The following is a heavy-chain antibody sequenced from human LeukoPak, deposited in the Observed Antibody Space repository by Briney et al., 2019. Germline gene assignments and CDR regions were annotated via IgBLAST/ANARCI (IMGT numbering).Heavy chain of an antibody. CDR1: GYTFTSYD. CDR3: ARTPAIRRITIFGVVTPYYFDY. D-gene: IGHD3-3*01. J-gene: IGHJ4*02. V-gene: IGHV1-8*01. Sequence: ASVKVSCKASGYTFTSYDINWVRQATGQGLEWMGWMNPNSGNTGYAQKFQGRVTMTRNTSISTAYMELSSLGSEDTAVYYCARTPAIRRITIFGVVTPYYFDYWGQGTLVTVSS. CDR2: MNPNSGNT.